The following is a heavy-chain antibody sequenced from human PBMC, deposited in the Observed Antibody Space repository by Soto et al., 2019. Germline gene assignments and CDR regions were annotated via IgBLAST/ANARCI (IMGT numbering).Heavy chain of an antibody. V-gene: IGHV4-30-4*01. J-gene: IGHJ5*02. CDR1: GGSISSGDYY. Sequence: PSETLSLTCAVSGGSISSGDYYWSWIRQPPGKGLEWIGYIYYSGSTYYNPSLKSRVTISVDTSKNQFSLKLSSVTAADTAVYYCARAKAPRYSSSWYWFDPWGQGTLVTVSS. CDR3: ARAKAPRYSSSWYWFDP. CDR2: IYYSGST. D-gene: IGHD6-13*01.